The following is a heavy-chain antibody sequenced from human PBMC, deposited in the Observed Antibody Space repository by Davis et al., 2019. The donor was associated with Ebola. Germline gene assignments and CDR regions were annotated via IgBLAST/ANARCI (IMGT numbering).Heavy chain of an antibody. J-gene: IGHJ6*02. CDR2: ISAYNGNT. CDR1: GYTFTSYG. CDR3: AREKVRGVIIEDYYYYYGMDV. Sequence: ASVKVFCKASGYTFTSYGISWVRQAPGQGLEWMGWISAYNGNTNYAQKLQGRVTMTTDTSTSTAYMELRSLRSDDTAVYYCAREKVRGVIIEDYYYYYGMDVWGQGTTVTVSS. D-gene: IGHD3-10*01. V-gene: IGHV1-18*01.